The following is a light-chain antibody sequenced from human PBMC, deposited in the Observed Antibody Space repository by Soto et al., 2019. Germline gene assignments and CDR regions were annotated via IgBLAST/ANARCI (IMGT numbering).Light chain of an antibody. CDR2: GAS. CDR3: QQSYTTPRT. CDR1: QSISSY. V-gene: IGKV1-39*01. J-gene: IGKJ1*01. Sequence: DIQMTQSPSSLSASVGDRVTITCRASQSISSYFNWYQQKPGKAPKLLIYGASSLQSGVPSRFSGSGSRTDFTLTISSLQTEDFATYFCQQSYTTPRTFGQGTKVEVK.